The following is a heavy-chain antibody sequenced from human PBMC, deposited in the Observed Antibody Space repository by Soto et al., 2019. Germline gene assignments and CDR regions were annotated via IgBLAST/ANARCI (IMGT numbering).Heavy chain of an antibody. CDR3: FSAKDTAMVPY. CDR1: GFTFSSYA. D-gene: IGHD5-18*01. Sequence: QVQLVESGGGVGQPGRSLRLSCAASGFTFSSYAVHWVRQAPGKGLERVAVISYDGSNKYYANSAKGRFLISRDNSKNQLYLQRNRLRAEDTAVYYCFSAKDTAMVPYWCQGTLVTVSS. V-gene: IGHV3-30*14. J-gene: IGHJ4*02. CDR2: ISYDGSNK.